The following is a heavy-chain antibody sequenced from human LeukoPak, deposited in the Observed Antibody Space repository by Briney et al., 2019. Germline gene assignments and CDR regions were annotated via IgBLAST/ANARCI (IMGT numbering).Heavy chain of an antibody. V-gene: IGHV4-39*07. CDR3: ARGVVVTEKVYYYYYMDV. D-gene: IGHD2-21*02. Sequence: PSETLSLTCTVSGGSISNSSYFWAWIRQPPGKGLEWIGSIYYSGSTYYNPSLKSRVTISVDTSKNQFSLKLTSVTAADTAVYYCARGVVVTEKVYYYYYMDVWGKGTTVTVSS. CDR2: IYYSGST. CDR1: GGSISNSSYF. J-gene: IGHJ6*03.